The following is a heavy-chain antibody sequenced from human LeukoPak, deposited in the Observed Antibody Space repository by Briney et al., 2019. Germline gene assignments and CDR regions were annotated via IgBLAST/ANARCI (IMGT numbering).Heavy chain of an antibody. J-gene: IGHJ4*02. CDR3: ARPMQRGGYDY. Sequence: GGSLRLSCAASGFTFSSYNMNWVRQAPGKGLEWFSYISSSSSTIYYADSVKGRFTISRDNAKNSLYLQMNSLRAEDTAVYYCARPMQRGGYDYWGQGTLVTVSS. CDR1: GFTFSSYN. D-gene: IGHD3-10*01. V-gene: IGHV3-48*01. CDR2: ISSSSSTI.